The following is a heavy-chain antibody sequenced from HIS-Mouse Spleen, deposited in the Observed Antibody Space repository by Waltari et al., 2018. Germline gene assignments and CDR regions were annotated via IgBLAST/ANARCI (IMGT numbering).Heavy chain of an antibody. CDR2: IYYSGST. CDR1: GGSISSSSYY. Sequence: QLQLQESGPGLVKPSEPLSLTCPVTGGSISSSSYYWRWIRQPPGKGLEWIGSIYYSGSTYYNPSLKSRVTISVDTSKNQFSLKLSSVTAADTAVYYCAREIPYSSSWYDWYFDLWGRGTLVTVSS. D-gene: IGHD6-13*01. CDR3: AREIPYSSSWYDWYFDL. J-gene: IGHJ2*01. V-gene: IGHV4-39*07.